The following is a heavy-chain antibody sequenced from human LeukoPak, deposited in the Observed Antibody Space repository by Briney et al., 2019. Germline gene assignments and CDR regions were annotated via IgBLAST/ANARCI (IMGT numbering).Heavy chain of an antibody. CDR2: ILYDGSNK. V-gene: IGHV3-30*18. J-gene: IGHJ4*02. CDR1: GFTFSSYG. CDR3: AKDWDPGYSNTYTMDY. Sequence: GRSLRLSCAASGFTFSSYGMHWVRQAPGKGLQWVAVILYDGSNKYYADSVKGRFTISRDNSKNTLYLQMNTLRPEDTAVYYCAKDWDPGYSNTYTMDYWGQGTLVTVSS. D-gene: IGHD6-13*01.